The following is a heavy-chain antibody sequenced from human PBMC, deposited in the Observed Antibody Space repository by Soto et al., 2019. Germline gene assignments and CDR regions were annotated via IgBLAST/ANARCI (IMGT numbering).Heavy chain of an antibody. CDR2: ISGSGGST. V-gene: IGHV3-23*01. CDR3: AKVSYDILTGYPTYYYYYMDV. Sequence: GGSLRLSCAASGFTFSSYAMSWVRQAPGKGLGWVSAISGSGGSTYYADSVKGRFTISRDNSKNTLYLQMNSLRAEDTAVYYCAKVSYDILTGYPTYYYYYMDVWGKGTTVTVSS. J-gene: IGHJ6*03. D-gene: IGHD3-9*01. CDR1: GFTFSSYA.